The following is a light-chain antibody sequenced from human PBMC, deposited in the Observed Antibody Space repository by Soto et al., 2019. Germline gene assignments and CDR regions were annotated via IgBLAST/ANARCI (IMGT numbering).Light chain of an antibody. Sequence: DIQMTQSPSSLSASVGDRVTITCRASQSISSYLNWYQQKPGKAPKLMIFDASTLESGVPSRFSGRGSETEFTLTISSLQPDDIATYYCQQSNTYPWTFGQGTKVDIK. CDR2: DAS. CDR3: QQSNTYPWT. CDR1: QSISSY. J-gene: IGKJ1*01. V-gene: IGKV1-5*01.